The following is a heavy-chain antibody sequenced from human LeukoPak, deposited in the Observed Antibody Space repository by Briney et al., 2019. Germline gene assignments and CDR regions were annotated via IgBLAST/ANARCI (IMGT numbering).Heavy chain of an antibody. V-gene: IGHV3-23*01. Sequence: GGSLRLSCAASGFIFSNYAMYWVRQAPGKGLEWVSAISGRSDNTYYADSVKGRFTLSRDSSKNTLYLQMNSLRAEDTAVYYCARDLAVTTSYYYYYGMDVWGQGTTVTVSS. CDR3: ARDLAVTTSYYYYYGMDV. CDR1: GFIFSNYA. J-gene: IGHJ6*02. D-gene: IGHD4-11*01. CDR2: ISGRSDNT.